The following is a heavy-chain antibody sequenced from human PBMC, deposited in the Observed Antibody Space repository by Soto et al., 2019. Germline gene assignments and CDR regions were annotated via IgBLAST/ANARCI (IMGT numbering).Heavy chain of an antibody. CDR1: GFTVSSSY. CDR3: TRARRHTGWIAGHKDG. D-gene: IGHD2-2*03. J-gene: IGHJ4*02. Sequence: GGSLRLSCAASGFTVSSSYMSWVRQAPGKGLEWVSVLFRDGTTYYADSVKGRFTISRDNSKNTLSLQMNSLTVDDTAVYYCTRARRHTGWIAGHKDGWGQGALLTAAS. V-gene: IGHV3-66*01. CDR2: LFRDGTT.